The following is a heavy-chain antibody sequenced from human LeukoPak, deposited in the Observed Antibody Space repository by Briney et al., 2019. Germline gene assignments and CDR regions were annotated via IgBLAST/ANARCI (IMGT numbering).Heavy chain of an antibody. CDR3: AKETHWDFDY. CDR1: GFTFSDHY. V-gene: IGHV3-30*18. CDR2: ISYDGSNK. Sequence: GGSLRLSCAASGFTFSDHYMHWVRQAPGKGLEWVAVISYDGSNKYYADYMKGRFTISRDNSKNTLYLQVNSLRAEDTAVYYCAKETHWDFDYWGQGTLVTVSS. D-gene: IGHD7-27*01. J-gene: IGHJ4*02.